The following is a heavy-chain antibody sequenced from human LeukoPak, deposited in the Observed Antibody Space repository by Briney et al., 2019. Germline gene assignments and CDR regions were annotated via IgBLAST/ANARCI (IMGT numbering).Heavy chain of an antibody. V-gene: IGHV3-74*01. J-gene: IGHJ4*02. CDR2: INSDGMST. D-gene: IGHD3-9*01. CDR3: AREADYYDVLTGYSRAFDS. Sequence: GGSLRLSCAASGFSFSDYWMHWVRHAPGKGLVWVSRINSDGMSTSYADSVQGRVTITRDDAKNTLYLELNSLRAEDTAVYYCAREADYYDVLTGYSRAFDSWGQGTLVTVSS. CDR1: GFSFSDYW.